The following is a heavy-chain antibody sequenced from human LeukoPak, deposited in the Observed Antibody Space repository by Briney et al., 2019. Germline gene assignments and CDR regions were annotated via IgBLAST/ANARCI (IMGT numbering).Heavy chain of an antibody. CDR3: ARDPGSSSSNYFDY. Sequence: ASVKVSCKASGYTFTGYYMHWVRQAPGQGLEWMGWINPNSGGTYYAQKFQGRVTMTRDTSISTAYMELSRLRSDDTAVYYCARDPGSSSSNYFDYWGQGTLVTVSS. J-gene: IGHJ4*02. CDR1: GYTFTGYY. V-gene: IGHV1-2*02. CDR2: INPNSGGT. D-gene: IGHD6-13*01.